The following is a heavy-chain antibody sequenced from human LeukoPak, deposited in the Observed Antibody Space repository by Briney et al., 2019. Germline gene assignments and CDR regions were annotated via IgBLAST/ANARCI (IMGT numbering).Heavy chain of an antibody. D-gene: IGHD3-10*01. CDR3: AKDLHSGTCMDV. J-gene: IGHJ6*02. CDR1: GFTFSSYG. CDR2: ISYDESKK. Sequence: PGGSLRLSCAASGFTFSSYGMHWVRQAPGKGLEWVAVISYDESKKYYVDSVKGRFTISRDNSKNTLFLQMNSLRAEDTAVYYCAKDLHSGTCMDVWGQGTTVTVSS. V-gene: IGHV3-30*18.